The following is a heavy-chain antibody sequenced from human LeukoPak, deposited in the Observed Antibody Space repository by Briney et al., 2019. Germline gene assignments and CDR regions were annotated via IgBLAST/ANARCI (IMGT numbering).Heavy chain of an antibody. CDR2: IGPDGSST. J-gene: IGHJ3*02. V-gene: IGHV3-74*01. Sequence: GESLRLSCAASGFSFSSSWMLWVRQTPGKGLVWLSRIGPDGSSTSYADSVKGRFTVSRDIARNTLSLQMNSLRAEDSAVYYCARLQGITPQPMTEGFDIWGQGTMVTVSS. CDR3: ARLQGITPQPMTEGFDI. CDR1: GFSFSSSW. D-gene: IGHD3-16*01.